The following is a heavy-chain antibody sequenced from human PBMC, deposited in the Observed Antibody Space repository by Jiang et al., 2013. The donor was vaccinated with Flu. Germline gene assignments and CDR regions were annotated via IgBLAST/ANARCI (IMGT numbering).Heavy chain of an antibody. D-gene: IGHD3-10*01. CDR1: SISSHY. J-gene: IGHJ6*03. CDR2: LLHGST. V-gene: IGHV4-59*11. Sequence: SISSHYWSWIRQPPREGTGVDWVYLLHGSTNYNPSLKSRVTISVDTSKNQFSLKLSSVTAADTAVYYCARTSYYYGLGSYYPHYYYYMDVWGKGTTVTVSS. CDR3: ARTSYYYGLGSYYPHYYYYMDV.